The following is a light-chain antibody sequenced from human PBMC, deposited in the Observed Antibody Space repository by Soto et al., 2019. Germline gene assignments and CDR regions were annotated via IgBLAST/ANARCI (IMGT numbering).Light chain of an antibody. CDR1: QDISSY. Sequence: IQLTQSPSSLSASVGDRVTITCRASQDISSYLAWYQQEPGKAPKLLIYAASTLQSGVPSRFSGSGSGTEFNLTISSLQSEDFAVYFCQQYDDWLRLTFGGGTKVDIK. J-gene: IGKJ4*01. V-gene: IGKV1-9*01. CDR3: QQYDDWLRLT. CDR2: AAS.